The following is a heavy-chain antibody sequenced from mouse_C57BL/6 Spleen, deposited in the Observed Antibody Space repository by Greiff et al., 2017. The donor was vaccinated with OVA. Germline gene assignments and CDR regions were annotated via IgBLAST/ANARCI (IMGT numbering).Heavy chain of an antibody. CDR1: GYTFTSYW. Sequence: VQLQQPGAELVKPGASVKLSCKASGYTFTSYWMQWVKQRPGQGLEWIGEIDPSDSYTNYNQKFKGKATLTVDTSSSTAYMQLSSLTSEDSAVYYCARGYYGSSGYFDYWGQGTTLTVSS. V-gene: IGHV1-50*01. CDR2: IDPSDSYT. CDR3: ARGYYGSSGYFDY. D-gene: IGHD1-1*01. J-gene: IGHJ2*01.